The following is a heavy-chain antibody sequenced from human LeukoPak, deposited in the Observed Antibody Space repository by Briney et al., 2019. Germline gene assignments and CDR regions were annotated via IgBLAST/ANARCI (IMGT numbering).Heavy chain of an antibody. CDR3: ARGVQPDWGAFDI. J-gene: IGHJ3*02. CDR2: IYYSGST. Sequence: PSETLSLTCTVSGGSISSSSYYWGWIRQPPGKGLEWIGYIYYSGSTNYNPSLKSRVTISVDTSRNQFSLKLSSVTAADTAVYYCARGVQPDWGAFDIWGQGTMVTVSS. CDR1: GGSISSSSYY. V-gene: IGHV4-61*05. D-gene: IGHD3-16*01.